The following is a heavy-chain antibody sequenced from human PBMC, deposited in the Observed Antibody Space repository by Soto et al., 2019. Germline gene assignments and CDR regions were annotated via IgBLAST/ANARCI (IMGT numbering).Heavy chain of an antibody. CDR3: ARGIYSGWYRADAFDV. CDR2: ITSTNSYT. Sequence: QVQLVESGGGLVKPGGSLRLSCAASGFTFSDFYMNWIRHAPGNGLEWVSYITSTNSYTDYADSVKGRFTISRDNAKNSLYLQMNSLRAEDTAMYYCARGIYSGWYRADAFDVWGQGTMVTVSS. J-gene: IGHJ3*01. D-gene: IGHD6-19*01. CDR1: GFTFSDFY. V-gene: IGHV3-11*05.